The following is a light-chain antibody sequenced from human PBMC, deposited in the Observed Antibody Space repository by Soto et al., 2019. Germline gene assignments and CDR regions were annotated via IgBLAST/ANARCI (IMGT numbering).Light chain of an antibody. Sequence: EIVMTQSPATLSVSPGEGATLSCRASQSVSSNLAWYQQKPGQAPRLLIYGASSRATGIPDRFSGSGSGTDFTLTISRLEPEDFAVYYCQHFGGTTFTFGQGTRLEIK. CDR2: GAS. J-gene: IGKJ5*01. V-gene: IGKV3-20*01. CDR3: QHFGGTTFT. CDR1: QSVSSN.